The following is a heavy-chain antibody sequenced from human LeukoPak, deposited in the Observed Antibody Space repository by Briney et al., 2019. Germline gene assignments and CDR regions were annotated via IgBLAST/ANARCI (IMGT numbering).Heavy chain of an antibody. J-gene: IGHJ4*02. V-gene: IGHV4-61*01. CDR1: GGSFSSGSYY. CDR3: AREAMYSYGNNFDY. D-gene: IGHD5-18*01. CDR2: IYYSGST. Sequence: SETLSPTCTVSGGSFSSGSYYWSWIRQPPGKGLEWIGYIYYSGSTNYNPSLKSRVTISVDTSKNQFSLKLSSVTAADTAVYHCAREAMYSYGNNFDYWGQGTLVTVSS.